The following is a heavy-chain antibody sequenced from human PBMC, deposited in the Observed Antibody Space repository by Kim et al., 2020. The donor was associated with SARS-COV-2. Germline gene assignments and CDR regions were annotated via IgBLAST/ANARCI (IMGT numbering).Heavy chain of an antibody. V-gene: IGHV1-69*04. J-gene: IGHJ4*02. D-gene: IGHD2-2*01. Sequence: AQKFQGRVTITADKSTSTAYMELSSLRSEDTAVYYCARDIVVVPAAPFDYWGQGTLVTVSS. CDR3: ARDIVVVPAAPFDY.